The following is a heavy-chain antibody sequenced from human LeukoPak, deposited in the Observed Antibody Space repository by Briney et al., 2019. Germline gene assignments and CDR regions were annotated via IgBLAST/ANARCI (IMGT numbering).Heavy chain of an antibody. CDR3: ARRDSNSPFDY. Sequence: GESLKISCKGSGYRFTTYWIGWVRPMPGKGREWMGIIYSGDSDTRYSPSFQGQVTNSADKSISTAYLQWSSLKASDTAIYYCARRDSNSPFDYWGQGTLVTVSS. J-gene: IGHJ4*02. CDR1: GYRFTTYW. CDR2: IYSGDSDT. D-gene: IGHD3-22*01. V-gene: IGHV5-51*01.